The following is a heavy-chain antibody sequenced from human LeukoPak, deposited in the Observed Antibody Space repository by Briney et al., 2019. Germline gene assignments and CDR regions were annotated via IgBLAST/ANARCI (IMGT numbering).Heavy chain of an antibody. J-gene: IGHJ3*02. Sequence: GGSLRLSCAASGFTFSSYWMHWVRHAPGKGLVWVSRINSDGSSTSYADSVKGRFTISSDNAKNTLYLQMNSLGAEDTAVYYCARGRWYDYVWGSYRQDAFDSWGQGTMVTVSS. CDR3: ARGRWYDYVWGSYRQDAFDS. V-gene: IGHV3-74*01. CDR1: GFTFSSYW. CDR2: INSDGSST. D-gene: IGHD3-16*02.